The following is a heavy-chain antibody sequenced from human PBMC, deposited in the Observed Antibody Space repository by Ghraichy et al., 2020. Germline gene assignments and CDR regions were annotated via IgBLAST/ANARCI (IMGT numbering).Heavy chain of an antibody. D-gene: IGHD3-9*01. V-gene: IGHV3-53*01. CDR2: IYSGGST. J-gene: IGHJ4*02. CDR3: ARGRYLDS. Sequence: SCVVSGFTVSSNYMSWVRQAPVKGLEWVSLIYSGGSTYYADSLKGRVTISRDNSMNTLYLQMNSLRAEDTALYYCARGRYLDSWGQGTLVTVSS. CDR1: GFTVSSNY.